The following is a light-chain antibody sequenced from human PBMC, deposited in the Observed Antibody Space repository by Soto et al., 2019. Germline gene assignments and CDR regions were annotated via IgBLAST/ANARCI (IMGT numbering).Light chain of an antibody. CDR3: HQYGSSPT. J-gene: IGKJ1*01. CDR2: GAS. CDR1: QSVSNNY. V-gene: IGKV3-20*01. Sequence: EYVFTQSPSTRCLCPGERATLSCRASQSVSNNYLAWYQHKPGQAPGVLIYGASSRATGIPDRFSGSGSGTDFTLTISRLEPEDFAVYYCHQYGSSPTFGQGTKV.